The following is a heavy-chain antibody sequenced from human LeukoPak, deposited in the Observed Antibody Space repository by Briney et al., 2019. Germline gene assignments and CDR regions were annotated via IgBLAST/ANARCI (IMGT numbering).Heavy chain of an antibody. Sequence: ASVKVSCKASGYDFTKYAVQWVRQAPGQRLEWMGWINAGNGNTKYSQEFQGRVTITRDTSASTAYMELSSLRSEDMAVYYCARGAPIGYFDYWGQGTLVTVSS. V-gene: IGHV1-3*03. CDR1: GYDFTKYA. J-gene: IGHJ4*02. CDR2: INAGNGNT. D-gene: IGHD3-22*01. CDR3: ARGAPIGYFDY.